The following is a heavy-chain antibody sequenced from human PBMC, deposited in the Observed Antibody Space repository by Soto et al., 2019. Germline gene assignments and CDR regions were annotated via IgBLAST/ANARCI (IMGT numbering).Heavy chain of an antibody. CDR2: IKQDGSEK. CDR1: GFTFSSYW. V-gene: IGHV3-7*01. Sequence: GGSLRLSCAASGFTFSSYWMSWVRQAPGKGLEWVANIKQDGSEKYYVDSVKGRFTISRDNAKNSLYLQMNSLRAEDTAVYYCARGTGYYDILTGYYNVEPYYFDYWGQGTLVTVSS. D-gene: IGHD3-9*01. J-gene: IGHJ4*02. CDR3: ARGTGYYDILTGYYNVEPYYFDY.